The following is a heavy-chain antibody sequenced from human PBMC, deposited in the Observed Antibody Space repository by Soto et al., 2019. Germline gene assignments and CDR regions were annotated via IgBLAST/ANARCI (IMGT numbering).Heavy chain of an antibody. D-gene: IGHD2-15*01. CDR1: GGTFSSYT. Sequence: QVQLVQSGAEVKKPGSSVKVSCKASGGTFSSYTISWVRQAPGQGLEWMGRIIPILGIANYAQEFQGRVTITADKSTSTAYMELSSLRSEDTAVYYCAREGYCSGGSCYSRWFDPWGQGTLVTVSS. CDR2: IIPILGIA. J-gene: IGHJ5*02. CDR3: AREGYCSGGSCYSRWFDP. V-gene: IGHV1-69*08.